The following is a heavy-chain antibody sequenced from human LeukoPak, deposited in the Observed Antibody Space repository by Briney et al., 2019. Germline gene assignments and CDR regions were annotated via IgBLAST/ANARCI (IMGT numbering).Heavy chain of an antibody. D-gene: IGHD2-21*01. Sequence: SETLSLTCSVSGGSINGDYWSWIRQTPGKGLEWSGYIHYTGRTSYNPSLKSRVTISADTSKDQFSLRLASVTAADTAVYYCAKETVVVPDDDWFGPWGQGTLVTVSS. CDR1: GGSINGDY. V-gene: IGHV4-59*01. CDR2: IHYTGRT. J-gene: IGHJ5*02. CDR3: AKETVVVPDDDWFGP.